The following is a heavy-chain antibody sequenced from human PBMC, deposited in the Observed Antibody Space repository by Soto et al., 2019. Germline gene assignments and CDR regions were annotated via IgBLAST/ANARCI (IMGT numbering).Heavy chain of an antibody. V-gene: IGHV1-69*01. CDR3: ARVRFGGVIVIPGSWFDP. J-gene: IGHJ5*02. CDR2: IIPIFGTA. CDR1: GGTFSSYA. Sequence: QVQLVQSGAEVKKPGSSVKVSCKASGGTFSSYAISWVRQAPGQGLEWMGGIIPIFGTANYAQKFQGRVTITADESTSRAYMELSSLRSEDTAVYYCARVRFGGVIVIPGSWFDPWGQGTLVTVSS. D-gene: IGHD3-16*02.